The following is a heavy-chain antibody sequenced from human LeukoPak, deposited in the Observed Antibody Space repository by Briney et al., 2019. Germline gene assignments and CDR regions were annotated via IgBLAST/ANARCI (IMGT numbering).Heavy chain of an antibody. CDR1: GFTFTMFG. V-gene: IGHV3-48*01. J-gene: IGHJ3*02. CDR3: ARTYDFGRGPPGDAFDN. Sequence: GGSLRLSCAASGFTFTMFGMNWVRQAPGKGLEWVSYIDARSGIDYYADSVQGRFTISRDDARDSVFLQMNSLRVDDTVVYYCARTYDFGRGPPGDAFDNWGQGTLVTVPS. CDR2: IDARSGID. D-gene: IGHD3-3*01.